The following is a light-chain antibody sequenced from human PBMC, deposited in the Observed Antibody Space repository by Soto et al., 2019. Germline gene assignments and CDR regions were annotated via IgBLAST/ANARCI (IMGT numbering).Light chain of an antibody. J-gene: IGKJ5*01. Sequence: EIVMTQSPATLSVSPGERATLSCRASQSVSSNLAWYQQKPGQAPRLLIYGASTRATGIPARFSRSGSGTEFTLTINSLQSEDFAVYYCQQRSNWPRPFGQATRLEIK. CDR1: QSVSSN. V-gene: IGKV3-15*01. CDR3: QQRSNWPRP. CDR2: GAS.